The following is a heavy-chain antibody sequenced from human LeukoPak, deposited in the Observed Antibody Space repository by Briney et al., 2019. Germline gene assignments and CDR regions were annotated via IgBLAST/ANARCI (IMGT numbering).Heavy chain of an antibody. Sequence: PSETLSLTYTVSGGSISSYYWSWIRQPPGKGLEWIGYIYYSGYTNYNPSLKSRVTISGDTSKNQFSLKLSSVTAADMAVYYCAGATVTTLKFDPWGQGTLVTVSS. D-gene: IGHD4-17*01. CDR2: IYYSGYT. J-gene: IGHJ5*02. CDR1: GGSISSYY. V-gene: IGHV4-59*01. CDR3: AGATVTTLKFDP.